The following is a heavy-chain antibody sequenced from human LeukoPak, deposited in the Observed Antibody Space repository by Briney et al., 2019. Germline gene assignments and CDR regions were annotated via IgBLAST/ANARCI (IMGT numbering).Heavy chain of an antibody. J-gene: IGHJ6*03. Sequence: ASVKVSCKASGGTFSSYAIIWVRQAPGQGLEWMGGIIPIFGTANYAQKFQGRVPITADESTSTAYMELSSLRSEDTAVYYCARALYYDFWSGYSEPAYYYYMDVWGKGTTVTVSS. CDR2: IIPIFGTA. V-gene: IGHV1-69*13. CDR1: GGTFSSYA. D-gene: IGHD3-3*01. CDR3: ARALYYDFWSGYSEPAYYYYMDV.